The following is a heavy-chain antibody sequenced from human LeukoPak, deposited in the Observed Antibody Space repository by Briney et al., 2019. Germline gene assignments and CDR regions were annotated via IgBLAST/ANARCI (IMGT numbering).Heavy chain of an antibody. V-gene: IGHV3-53*01. CDR2: VYSGGGT. CDR1: GFTVSSNY. CDR3: AKDYGENGGYSYGLWYYYGMDV. D-gene: IGHD5-18*01. Sequence: GGSLRLSCAASGFTVSSNYMSWVRQAPGKGLEWVSLVYSGGGTYYADPVKGRFTISRDNSKNTLYLQMNSLRAEDTAVYYCAKDYGENGGYSYGLWYYYGMDVWGQGTTVTVSS. J-gene: IGHJ6*02.